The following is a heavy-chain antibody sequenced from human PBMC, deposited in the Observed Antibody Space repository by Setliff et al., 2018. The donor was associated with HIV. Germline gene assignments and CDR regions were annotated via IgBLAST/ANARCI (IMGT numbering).Heavy chain of an antibody. CDR2: INPHSGGT. CDR1: GYTFTGYY. Sequence: ASVKVSCKASGYTFTGYYIYWVRQAPGQGLEWMGWINPHSGGTNYAQKFQGRVTMTRDTSISTASMELSRLRSDDTAVYYCARGAYYYDSSGYPRDPFDLWGQGTMVTVSS. D-gene: IGHD3-22*01. CDR3: ARGAYYYDSSGYPRDPFDL. V-gene: IGHV1-2*02. J-gene: IGHJ3*01.